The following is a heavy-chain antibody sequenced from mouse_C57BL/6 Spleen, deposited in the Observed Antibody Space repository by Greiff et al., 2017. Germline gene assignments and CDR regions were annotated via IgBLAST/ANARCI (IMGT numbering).Heavy chain of an antibody. CDR3: ARRRGLYDYDGFAY. CDR2: INPSTGGT. Sequence: VQLQQSGPELVKPGASVKISCKASGYSFTGYYMNWVKQSPEKSLEWIGEINPSTGGTTYNQKFKAKATLTVDKSSSTAYMQLKSLTSEDSAVYYCARRRGLYDYDGFAYWGQGTLVTVSA. CDR1: GYSFTGYY. D-gene: IGHD2-4*01. V-gene: IGHV1-42*01. J-gene: IGHJ3*01.